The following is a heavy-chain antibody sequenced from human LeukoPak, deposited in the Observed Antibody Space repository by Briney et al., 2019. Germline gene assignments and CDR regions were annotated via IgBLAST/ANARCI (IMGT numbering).Heavy chain of an antibody. Sequence: SETLSLTCAVYGGSFSGYYWSWIRQPPGKGLERIGYIYYSGSTNYNPSLKSRVTISVDTSKNQFSLKLSSVTAADTAVYYCAREMKYYGMDVWGQGATVTVSS. CDR2: IYYSGST. CDR1: GGSFSGYY. CDR3: AREMKYYGMDV. V-gene: IGHV4-59*01. J-gene: IGHJ6*02.